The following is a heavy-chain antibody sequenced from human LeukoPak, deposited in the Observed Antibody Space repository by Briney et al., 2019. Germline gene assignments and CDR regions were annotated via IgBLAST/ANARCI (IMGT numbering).Heavy chain of an antibody. CDR3: ARAHFVITMVRGVTTRLDYGMDV. V-gene: IGHV1-2*04. CDR2: INPNSGGT. D-gene: IGHD3-10*01. CDR1: GYTFTGYY. Sequence: ASVKVSCKASGYTFTGYYMHWVRQAPGQGLEWMGWINPNSGGTNYAQKFQGWVTMTRDTSISTAYMELSRLRSDDTAVYYCARAHFVITMVRGVTTRLDYGMDVWGQGTTVTVSS. J-gene: IGHJ6*02.